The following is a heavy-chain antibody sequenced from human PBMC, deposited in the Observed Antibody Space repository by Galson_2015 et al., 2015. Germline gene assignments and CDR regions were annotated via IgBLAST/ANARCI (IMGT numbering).Heavy chain of an antibody. CDR3: ARDLRPTRIFGVVGIY. CDR2: IIPIFGTA. CDR1: GGTFSSYA. Sequence: SVKVSCKASGGTFSSYAISWVRQAPGQGLEWMGGIIPIFGTANYAQKFQGRVTITADESTSTAYMELSSLRSDDTAVYYCARDLRPTRIFGVVGIYWGQGTLVTVSS. V-gene: IGHV1-69*13. J-gene: IGHJ4*02. D-gene: IGHD3-3*01.